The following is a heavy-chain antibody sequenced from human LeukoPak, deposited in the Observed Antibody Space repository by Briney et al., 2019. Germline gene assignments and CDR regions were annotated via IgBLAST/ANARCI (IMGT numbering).Heavy chain of an antibody. Sequence: GGSLRLSCAASGFTFSSYWMSWVRQAPGKGLEWVANIKQDGSEKYYVDSVKGRFTISRDNAKNSLYLQMNSLRAEDTAVYYCARDSVANGIVVVNDDYWGQGTLVTVSS. D-gene: IGHD3-22*01. CDR1: GFTFSSYW. V-gene: IGHV3-7*01. CDR3: ARDSVANGIVVVNDDY. CDR2: IKQDGSEK. J-gene: IGHJ4*02.